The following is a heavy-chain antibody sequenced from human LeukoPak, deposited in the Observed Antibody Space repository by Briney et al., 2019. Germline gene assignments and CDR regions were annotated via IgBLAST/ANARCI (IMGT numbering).Heavy chain of an antibody. Sequence: ASVKVSCKASGGTFSNYAISWVRQAPGRGLEWMGGIIPIFGTANYAQKFRGRVTITADKSTRTAYMELSSLRSEDTAVYYCARVVAVSSWYDGYFDYWGQGTLVTVSS. D-gene: IGHD6-13*01. CDR3: ARVVAVSSWYDGYFDY. CDR2: IIPIFGTA. V-gene: IGHV1-69*06. CDR1: GGTFSNYA. J-gene: IGHJ4*02.